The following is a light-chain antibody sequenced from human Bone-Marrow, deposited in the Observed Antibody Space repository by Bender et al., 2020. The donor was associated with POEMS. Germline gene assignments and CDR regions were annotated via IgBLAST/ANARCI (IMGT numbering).Light chain of an antibody. CDR2: DVS. J-gene: IGLJ2*01. Sequence: QSALTQPASVSGSPGQSITISCTGTSNDVGSYNYVSWYQQHPGKAPKLMIYDVSNRPSGVSNRFSGSKSGNTASLTISGLQAEDEGDYYCSSYTSSSTVVFGGGTKLTVL. CDR1: SNDVGSYNY. CDR3: SSYTSSSTVV. V-gene: IGLV2-14*01.